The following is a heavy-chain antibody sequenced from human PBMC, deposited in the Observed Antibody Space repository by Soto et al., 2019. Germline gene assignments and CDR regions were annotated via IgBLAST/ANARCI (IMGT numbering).Heavy chain of an antibody. CDR3: ARGPDRSGFYLFDY. CDR1: GGTFSNHA. D-gene: IGHD3-22*01. CDR2: IIPLSGTT. V-gene: IGHV1-69*13. Sequence: SVKVSCKASGGTFSNHAVSWVRQAPGQGPEWMGGIIPLSGTTNYVQKFQGRVTITADESMTTAYMELSSLRFDDTAVYYCARGPDRSGFYLFDYWGQGTLVTSPQ. J-gene: IGHJ4*02.